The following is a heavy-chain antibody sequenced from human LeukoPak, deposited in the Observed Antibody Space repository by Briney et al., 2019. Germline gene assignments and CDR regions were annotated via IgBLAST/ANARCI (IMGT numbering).Heavy chain of an antibody. V-gene: IGHV1-2*02. CDR1: EYTFTGYY. Sequence: ASVKVSCKGSEYTFTGYYMHWVRQAPGQGLEWMGWINPNSGTTNYVQKFQGRVTVTSDTSIRTAYMELSRLESDDTAVYYCARDLMTTPTWDFDYWGQGTLVTVAS. J-gene: IGHJ4*02. CDR2: INPNSGTT. CDR3: ARDLMTTPTWDFDY. D-gene: IGHD3-16*01.